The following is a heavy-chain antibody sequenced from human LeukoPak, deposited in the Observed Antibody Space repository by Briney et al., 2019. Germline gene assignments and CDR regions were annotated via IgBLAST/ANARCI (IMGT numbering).Heavy chain of an antibody. CDR2: IYSGGST. Sequence: GGSLRLPCAASGFTVSTYYMTWVRQAPGKGLECVSVIYSGGSTYYADSVKGRFTVSRDNSKNTLYLQMNSLRAEDTAMYCCARGLGYCTSTTCLLPFDYWGQGTLVTVSS. V-gene: IGHV3-53*01. CDR3: ARGLGYCTSTTCLLPFDY. J-gene: IGHJ4*02. D-gene: IGHD2-2*01. CDR1: GFTVSTYY.